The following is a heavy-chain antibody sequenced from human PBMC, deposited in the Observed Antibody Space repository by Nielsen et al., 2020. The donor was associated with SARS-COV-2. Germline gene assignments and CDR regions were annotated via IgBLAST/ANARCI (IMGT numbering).Heavy chain of an antibody. Sequence: SETLSLTCTVSGGSINGSNWSWIRQHPGKGLEWIGYIYYSGSTYYNPSLKSRVTISVDTSKNQFSLKLSSVTAADTAVYYCARVRITMIVVVDAFDIWGQGTMVTVSS. CDR1: GGSINGSN. CDR3: ARVRITMIVVVDAFDI. D-gene: IGHD3-22*01. J-gene: IGHJ3*02. V-gene: IGHV4-31*03. CDR2: IYYSGST.